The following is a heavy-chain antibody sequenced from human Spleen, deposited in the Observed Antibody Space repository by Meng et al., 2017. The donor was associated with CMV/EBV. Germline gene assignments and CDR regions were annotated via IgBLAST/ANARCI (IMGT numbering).Heavy chain of an antibody. J-gene: IGHJ6*02. CDR3: AKKGRYCSSTSCYTGADYYYYGMDV. CDR2: INSDGSST. D-gene: IGHD2-2*02. V-gene: IGHV3-74*01. CDR1: GFTFSSYW. Sequence: GGSLRLSCAASGFTFSSYWMHWVRQAPGKGLVWVSRINSDGSSTSYADSVKGRFTISRDNAKNTLYLQMNSLRAEDTAVYYCAKKGRYCSSTSCYTGADYYYYGMDVWGQGTTVTVSS.